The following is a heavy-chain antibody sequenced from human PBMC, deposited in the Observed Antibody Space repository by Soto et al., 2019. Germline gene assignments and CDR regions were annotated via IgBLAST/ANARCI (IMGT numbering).Heavy chain of an antibody. CDR2: INHSGST. Sequence: PSETLSLSCAVYGGSFSGYYWSWIRQPPGKGLEWIGEINHSGSTNYNPSLKSRVTISVDTSKNQFSLKLSSVTAADTAVYYCARGPRTILAYWGQGTLVTVSS. CDR1: GGSFSGYY. CDR3: ARGPRTILAY. J-gene: IGHJ4*02. V-gene: IGHV4-34*01.